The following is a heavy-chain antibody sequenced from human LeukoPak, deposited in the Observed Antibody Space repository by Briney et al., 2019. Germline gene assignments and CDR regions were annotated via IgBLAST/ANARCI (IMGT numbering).Heavy chain of an antibody. D-gene: IGHD3-22*01. J-gene: IGHJ6*03. Sequence: ASQTLSLTCAISGDSVSSNSAAWNWIRQSPSRGLEWLGRTYYRSKWYNDYAVSVKSRITINPDTSKNQFSLQLNSVTPEDTAVYYCARESYDSSGYQIYYYYYYMDVWGKGTTVTVSS. CDR1: GDSVSSNSAA. CDR3: ARESYDSSGYQIYYYYYYMDV. CDR2: TYYRSKWYN. V-gene: IGHV6-1*01.